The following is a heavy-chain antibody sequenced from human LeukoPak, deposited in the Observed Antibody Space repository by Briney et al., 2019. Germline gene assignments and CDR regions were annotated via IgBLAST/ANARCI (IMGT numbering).Heavy chain of an antibody. Sequence: GGSLRLSCAASGFTFSSYAMSWVRQAPGKGLEWASAISGSGGSTYYADSVKGRFTISRDNSKNTLYLQMNSLRAEDTAVYYCGRDRGTSYTSSQGAFDIWGQGTMVTVSS. V-gene: IGHV3-23*01. D-gene: IGHD6-13*01. CDR3: GRDRGTSYTSSQGAFDI. CDR1: GFTFSSYA. CDR2: ISGSGGST. J-gene: IGHJ3*02.